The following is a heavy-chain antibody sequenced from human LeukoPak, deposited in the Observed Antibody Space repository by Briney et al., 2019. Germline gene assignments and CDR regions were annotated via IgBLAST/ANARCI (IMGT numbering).Heavy chain of an antibody. D-gene: IGHD6-19*01. CDR2: INPNSGGT. V-gene: IGHV1-2*02. CDR1: GYTFTVYY. J-gene: IGHJ4*02. CDR3: ARVDRSDWSHFDS. Sequence: ASAKVSCKASGYTFTVYYMHWVRQAPGQGLEWMGWINPNSGGTNYAQKFQGRVTMTRDTSISTAYMELSRLRSDDTAVYYCARVDRSDWSHFDSWGQGTLVTVSS.